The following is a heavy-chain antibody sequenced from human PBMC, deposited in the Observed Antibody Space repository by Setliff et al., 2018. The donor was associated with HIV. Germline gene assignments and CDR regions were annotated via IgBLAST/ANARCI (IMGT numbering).Heavy chain of an antibody. CDR3: TTGTRLVD. J-gene: IGHJ4*02. CDR2: IKSETDGGTT. D-gene: IGHD2-21*01. CDR1: GFTFSSYS. Sequence: GGSLRLSCAASGFTFSSYSMNWVRQAPGKGLEWVGRIKSETDGGTTDYAAPVKGRFTISRDDSKNTLYLQMISLKIEDTAVYYCTTGTRLVDWGQGALVTVS. V-gene: IGHV3-15*01.